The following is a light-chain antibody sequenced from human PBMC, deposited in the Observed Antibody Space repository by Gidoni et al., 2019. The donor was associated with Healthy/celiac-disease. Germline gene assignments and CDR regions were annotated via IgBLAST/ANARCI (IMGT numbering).Light chain of an antibody. Sequence: SYELTQPPSVSVSPGQTARITCPGDALPKQHAYWYQQKPGQAPVLVIYKDSERPSGIPDRFSVSISGTTVTFTISGVQAEDEADYYCQSADSSGTYVVFGGGTKLTVL. J-gene: IGLJ2*01. CDR3: QSADSSGTYVV. CDR2: KDS. CDR1: ALPKQH. V-gene: IGLV3-25*03.